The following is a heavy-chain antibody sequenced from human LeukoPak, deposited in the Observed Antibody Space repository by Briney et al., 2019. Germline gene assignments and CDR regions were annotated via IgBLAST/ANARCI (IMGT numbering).Heavy chain of an antibody. CDR3: ARDAAYGYDRFDY. CDR1: GFTFSSYS. V-gene: IGHV3-21*01. D-gene: IGHD5-18*01. Sequence: GGSLRLSCAASGFTFSSYSMNWVRQAPGKGLEWVSSISSSSSYIYYADSVKGRFTISRDNAKNSLYLQMNSLRAEDTAVYYCARDAAYGYDRFDYWGQGTQVTVSS. CDR2: ISSSSSYI. J-gene: IGHJ4*02.